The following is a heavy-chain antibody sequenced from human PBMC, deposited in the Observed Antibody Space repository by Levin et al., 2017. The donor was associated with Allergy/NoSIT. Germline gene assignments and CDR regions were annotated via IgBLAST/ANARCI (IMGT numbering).Heavy chain of an antibody. V-gene: IGHV1-18*01. CDR2: ISTHNGNT. J-gene: IGHJ6*03. CDR3: ARFVVTPVSYFYMDV. D-gene: IGHD2-2*01. CDR1: GYTFKNYG. Sequence: MAGGSLRLSCKASGYTFKNYGISWVRQAPGQGLEWMGWISTHNGNTNYAQSFQGRVTMTTDTSTGTADMELRSLISDDTAVYYCARFVVTPVSYFYMDVWGKGTTVTVSS.